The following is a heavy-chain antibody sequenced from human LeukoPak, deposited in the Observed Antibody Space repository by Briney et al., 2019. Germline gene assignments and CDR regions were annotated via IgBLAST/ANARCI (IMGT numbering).Heavy chain of an antibody. J-gene: IGHJ3*02. CDR3: AREYYDILTGYRTDAFDI. CDR1: GFTFGDYY. D-gene: IGHD3-9*01. V-gene: IGHV3-11*05. CDR2: ISSSTSYK. Sequence: GGSLRLSCAASGFTFGDYYMSWIRQAPGKGLEWVSYISSSTSYKNYVDSVKGRFTISRDNAKNSLFLQMNSLRAEDTAVYYCAREYYDILTGYRTDAFDIWGQGTMVTVSS.